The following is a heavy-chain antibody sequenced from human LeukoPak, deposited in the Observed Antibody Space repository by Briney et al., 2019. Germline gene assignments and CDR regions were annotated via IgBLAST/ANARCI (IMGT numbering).Heavy chain of an antibody. CDR3: ARGGEEGIVVVISYFDY. CDR2: IYYSGST. J-gene: IGHJ4*02. D-gene: IGHD3-22*01. Sequence: SETLSLTCSASGGSISSSNYYWGWIRQPPGKGLEWIGSIYYSGSTYYDPSLKSRVTISVDTSKNQFSLKLSSVTAADTAVYYCARGGEEGIVVVISYFDYWGQGTLVTVSS. CDR1: GGSISSSNYY. V-gene: IGHV4-39*07.